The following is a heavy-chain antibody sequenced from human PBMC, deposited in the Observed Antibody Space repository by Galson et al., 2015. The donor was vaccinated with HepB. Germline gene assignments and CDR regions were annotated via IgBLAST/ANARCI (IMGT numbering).Heavy chain of an antibody. Sequence: PALVKRTQTLTLTCTFSGFSLNSREPRVSWIRQPPGKALEWLARIEWDNKKFYSASLKTRLTISKDTSKNQVVLTLTNVNPVDTATYYCVRIGPAAVDSWGLGTLVTVSS. D-gene: IGHD6-13*01. CDR2: IEWDNKK. J-gene: IGHJ5*02. CDR1: GFSLNSREPR. CDR3: VRIGPAAVDS. V-gene: IGHV2-70*04.